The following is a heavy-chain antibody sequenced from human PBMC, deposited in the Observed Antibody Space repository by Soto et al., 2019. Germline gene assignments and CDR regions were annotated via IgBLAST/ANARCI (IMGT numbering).Heavy chain of an antibody. J-gene: IGHJ6*02. Sequence: QVQLVQSGAEVKKPGSSVKVSCKASGGTFSSYAISWVRQAPGQGLEWMGGIIPIFGTANYAQKFQGRVRNTADEPTSTAYMELSSLRSEDTAVYYCARSDLGYCSSTSCYSNYYYYGMDVWGPGTTVTVSS. CDR2: IIPIFGTA. V-gene: IGHV1-69*01. CDR1: GGTFSSYA. CDR3: ARSDLGYCSSTSCYSNYYYYGMDV. D-gene: IGHD2-2*01.